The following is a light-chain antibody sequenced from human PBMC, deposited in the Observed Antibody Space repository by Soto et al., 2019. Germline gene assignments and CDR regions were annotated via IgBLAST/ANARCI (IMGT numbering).Light chain of an antibody. CDR1: QSISSSY. V-gene: IGKV3-20*01. Sequence: EIVLTQSPCTLSLSPGERATLSCRASQSISSSYLAWYQQKPGQAPRLVIYGAYNRATGIPDRFSGSGSGTDFTLTVRRLEPEDFAVYYCHQYDDWPRTFGQGTKVDI. CDR2: GAY. J-gene: IGKJ1*01. CDR3: HQYDDWPRT.